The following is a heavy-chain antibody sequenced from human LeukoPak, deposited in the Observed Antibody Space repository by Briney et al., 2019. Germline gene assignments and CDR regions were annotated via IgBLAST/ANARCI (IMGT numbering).Heavy chain of an antibody. CDR2: LLSDGTNM. V-gene: IGHV3-30*18. Sequence: PRGSLGVSRAASGFTFCSYAMSWVRQAAGKGLGWVALLLSDGTNMHEIDIVKGPLTINGNSSKHTLYLQMHSLRAEETAVYYCAQDLAYCCGGACFPGGFDFWGQGTLVTVSS. CDR3: AQDLAYCCGGACFPGGFDF. D-gene: IGHD2-15*01. CDR1: GFTFCSYA. J-gene: IGHJ4*02.